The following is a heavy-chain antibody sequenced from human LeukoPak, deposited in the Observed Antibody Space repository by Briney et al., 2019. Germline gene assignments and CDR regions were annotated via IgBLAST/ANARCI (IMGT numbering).Heavy chain of an antibody. CDR1: GLTVSSNS. CDR2: IYSDNT. V-gene: IGHV3-53*01. D-gene: IGHD3-22*01. J-gene: IGHJ4*02. Sequence: GGSLRLSCTVSGLTVSSNSMSWVRQAPGKGLEWVSFIYSDNTHCSDSVKGRFTISRDNSKNTLYLQMNSLRAEDTAVYYCARGLIVPQGYFDYWGQGTLVTVSS. CDR3: ARGLIVPQGYFDY.